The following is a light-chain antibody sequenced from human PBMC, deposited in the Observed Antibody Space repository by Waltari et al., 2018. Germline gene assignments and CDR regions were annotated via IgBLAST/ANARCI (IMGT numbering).Light chain of an antibody. J-gene: IGKJ1*01. Sequence: DIHMTPSPSSLSAAVGDRLTTTCRASQTISSWLAWYQQKPGKAPKLLIYKASTLESGVPSRFSGSGSGTEFTLTISSLQPGDFATYYCQQFNSFPWTFGHGTKVEIK. CDR1: QTISSW. CDR3: QQFNSFPWT. V-gene: IGKV1-5*03. CDR2: KAS.